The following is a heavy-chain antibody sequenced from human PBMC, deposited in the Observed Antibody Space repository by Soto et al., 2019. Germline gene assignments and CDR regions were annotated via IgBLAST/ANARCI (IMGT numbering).Heavy chain of an antibody. Sequence: SETLSLTCTVSGGSISSSSYYWGWIRQPPGKGLEWIGSIYYSGSTYYNPSLKSRVTISVDTSKNQFSLKLSSVTAADTAVYYCASTGVVPNMLDYWGQGTLVTVSS. V-gene: IGHV4-39*01. J-gene: IGHJ4*02. D-gene: IGHD3-3*01. CDR2: IYYSGST. CDR1: GGSISSSSYY. CDR3: ASTGVVPNMLDY.